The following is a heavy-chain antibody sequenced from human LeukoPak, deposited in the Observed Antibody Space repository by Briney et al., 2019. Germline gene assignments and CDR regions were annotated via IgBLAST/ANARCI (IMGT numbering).Heavy chain of an antibody. D-gene: IGHD5-12*01. CDR2: ISWDGGST. CDR1: GFTFDDYT. J-gene: IGHJ4*02. Sequence: GGSLRLSCAASGFTFDDYTMHWVRQAPGKGLEWVSLISWDGGSTYYADSVKGRFTISRDNSKNSLYLQMNSLRTEDTALYYCAKDTFSGYEDLGTDYWGQGTLVTVSS. V-gene: IGHV3-43*01. CDR3: AKDTFSGYEDLGTDY.